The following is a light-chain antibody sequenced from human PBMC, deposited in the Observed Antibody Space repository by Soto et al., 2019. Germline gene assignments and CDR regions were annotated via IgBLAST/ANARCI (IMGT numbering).Light chain of an antibody. CDR3: SSYAGSNNLV. Sequence: QSALTQPASVSGSPGQSITISCTGTSGDIGTYNLVSWYQQYPGRAPKLIIFEGNKRPSGVSSRFSASKSGYTASLAISGLQAEDEADYYCSSYAGSNNLVFGGGTQLTVL. CDR1: SGDIGTYNL. J-gene: IGLJ2*01. CDR2: EGN. V-gene: IGLV2-23*01.